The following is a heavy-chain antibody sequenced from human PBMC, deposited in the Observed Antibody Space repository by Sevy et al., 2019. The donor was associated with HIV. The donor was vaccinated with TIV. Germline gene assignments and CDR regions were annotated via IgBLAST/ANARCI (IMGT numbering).Heavy chain of an antibody. D-gene: IGHD3-22*01. J-gene: IGHJ2*01. CDR3: TTAGHYDSRGYYYDWYFDL. CDR2: IKSKTDGGTT. V-gene: IGHV3-15*01. Sequence: GGSLRLSCAASGFTFSNAWMSWVRQAPGKGLEWVGHIKSKTDGGTTDYAAPVKVRFTISRDDSKNTLYLQMNSLKTVDTAVYYCTTAGHYDSRGYYYDWYFDLWGRGTLVTVSS. CDR1: GFTFSNAW.